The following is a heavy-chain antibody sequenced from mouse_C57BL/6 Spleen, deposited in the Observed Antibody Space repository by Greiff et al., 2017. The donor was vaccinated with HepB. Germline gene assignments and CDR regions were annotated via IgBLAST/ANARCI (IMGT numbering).Heavy chain of an antibody. CDR2: ISSGGSYT. J-gene: IGHJ3*01. CDR1: GFTFSSYG. D-gene: IGHD2-4*01. V-gene: IGHV5-6*01. Sequence: EVHLVESGGDLVKPGGSLKLSCAASGFTFSSYGMSWVRQTPDKRLEWVATISSGGSYTYYPDSVKGRFTISRDNAKNTLYLQMSSLKSEDTAMYYCARLYYDYDGRSWFAYWGQGTLVTVSA. CDR3: ARLYYDYDGRSWFAY.